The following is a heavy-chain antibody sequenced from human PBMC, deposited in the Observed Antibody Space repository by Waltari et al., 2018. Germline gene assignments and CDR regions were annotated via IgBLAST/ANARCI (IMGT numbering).Heavy chain of an antibody. Sequence: QVQLVQSGAEVKQPGASVKVSCKASGYNFNAYALSWVRQAPGQGLEWMGWISAYNGDTNYAQKFQGRVTMTTDTSTNTAYMELKNLRSDDTAVYYCAREYNYFDFWGQGSLVTVSS. J-gene: IGHJ4*02. V-gene: IGHV1-18*01. CDR2: ISAYNGDT. CDR3: AREYNYFDF. CDR1: GYNFNAYA. D-gene: IGHD1-20*01.